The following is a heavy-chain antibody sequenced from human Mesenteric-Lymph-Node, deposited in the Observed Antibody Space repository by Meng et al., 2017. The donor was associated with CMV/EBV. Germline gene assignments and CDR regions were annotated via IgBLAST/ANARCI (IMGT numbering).Heavy chain of an antibody. CDR2: FDPEDGET. Sequence: ASVKVSCKVSGYTLTELSRHWVRQAPGKGLEWMGGFDPEDGETIYAQKFQGRVTMTEDTSTDTAYMELSSPRSEDTAVYYCAILVNPRSGSYSKPHAFDIWGQGTMVTVSS. D-gene: IGHD3-10*01. J-gene: IGHJ3*02. CDR3: AILVNPRSGSYSKPHAFDI. V-gene: IGHV1-24*01. CDR1: GYTLTELS.